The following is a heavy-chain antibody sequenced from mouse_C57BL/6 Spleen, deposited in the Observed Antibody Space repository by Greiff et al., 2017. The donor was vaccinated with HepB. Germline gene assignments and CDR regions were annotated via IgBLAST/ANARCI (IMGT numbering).Heavy chain of an antibody. CDR1: GFTFSDAW. CDR3: TYSKFPYYAMDY. CDR2: IRNKANNHAT. V-gene: IGHV6-6*01. Sequence: EVKLVESGGGLVQPGGSMKLSCAASGFTFSDAWMDWVRQSPEKGLEWVAEIRNKANNHATYYAESVKGRFTISRDDSKSSVYLQMNSLRAEDTGIYYCTYSKFPYYAMDYWGQGTLVTVSS. J-gene: IGHJ4*01. D-gene: IGHD2-5*01.